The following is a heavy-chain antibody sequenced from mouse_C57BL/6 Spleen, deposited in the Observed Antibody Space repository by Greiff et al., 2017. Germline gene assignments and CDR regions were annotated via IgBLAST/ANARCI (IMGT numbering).Heavy chain of an antibody. Sequence: QVQLQQPGAELVMPGASVKLSCKASGYTFTRYWMHWVKQRPGQGLEWLGEIDPSDSYTNYNQKFKGKSTLTVDKSSSTAYMQLSSLTSEDSAVYYCATNWDWFAYWGQGTLVTVSA. CDR2: IDPSDSYT. V-gene: IGHV1-69*01. J-gene: IGHJ3*01. CDR3: ATNWDWFAY. CDR1: GYTFTRYW. D-gene: IGHD4-1*02.